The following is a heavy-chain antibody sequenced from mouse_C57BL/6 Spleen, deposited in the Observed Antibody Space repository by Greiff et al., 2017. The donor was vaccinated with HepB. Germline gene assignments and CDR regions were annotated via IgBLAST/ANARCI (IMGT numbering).Heavy chain of an antibody. CDR1: GYTFTSYW. J-gene: IGHJ3*01. Sequence: VQLQQSGAELVRPGTSVKLSCKASGYTFTSYWMHWVKQRPGQGLEWIGVIDPSDSYTNYNQKFKGKATLTVDTSSSTAYMQLSSLTSEDSAVYYCARRGDSSGYAAYWGQGTLVTVSA. D-gene: IGHD3-2*02. V-gene: IGHV1-59*01. CDR3: ARRGDSSGYAAY. CDR2: IDPSDSYT.